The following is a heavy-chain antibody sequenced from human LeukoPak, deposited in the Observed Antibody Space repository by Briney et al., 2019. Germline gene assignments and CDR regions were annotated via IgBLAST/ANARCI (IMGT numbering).Heavy chain of an antibody. V-gene: IGHV3-23*01. Sequence: GGSLRLSCAASGFTFSSYAMSWVRQAPGKGLEWVSAISGSGGSTYYADSVKGRFTISRDNSKNTLYLQMNSLRAEDTAVYYCANPFIPAAGTGFRAHRFYGYWGQGTLVTVSS. CDR3: ANPFIPAAGTGFRAHRFYGY. CDR2: ISGSGGST. D-gene: IGHD6-13*01. CDR1: GFTFSSYA. J-gene: IGHJ4*02.